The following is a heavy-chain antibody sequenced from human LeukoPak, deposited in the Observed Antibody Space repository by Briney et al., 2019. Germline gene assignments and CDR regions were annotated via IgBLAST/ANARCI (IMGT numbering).Heavy chain of an antibody. CDR2: ISWDGSTT. CDR1: GFTFDDYA. V-gene: IGHV3-43D*03. D-gene: IGHD1-1*01. Sequence: GGSLRLSCAASGFTFDDYAMHWDRQAPGRGLEWVSLISWDGSTTSYADSVKGRFTISRDNSKDSLYLQMSSLRAEDTALYYCAKKANGLYFDFWGQGTLVTVSS. J-gene: IGHJ4*02. CDR3: AKKANGLYFDF.